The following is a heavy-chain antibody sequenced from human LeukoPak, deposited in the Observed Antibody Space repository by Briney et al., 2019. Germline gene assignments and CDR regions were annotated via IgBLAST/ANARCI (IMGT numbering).Heavy chain of an antibody. D-gene: IGHD3-22*01. CDR3: ARELGSYYDSSGYEYFQH. Sequence: ASVKVSCKASGYTFTGYYMPWVRQAPGQGLEWMGRINPNRGGTNYAQKFQGRVTMTRDTSISTAYMELSRLRSDDTAVYYCARELGSYYDSSGYEYFQHWGQGTLVTVSS. V-gene: IGHV1-2*06. CDR2: INPNRGGT. J-gene: IGHJ1*01. CDR1: GYTFTGYY.